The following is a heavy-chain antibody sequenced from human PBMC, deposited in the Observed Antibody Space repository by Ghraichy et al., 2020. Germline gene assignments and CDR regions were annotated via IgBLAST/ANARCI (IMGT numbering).Heavy chain of an antibody. J-gene: IGHJ4*02. CDR2: IYYSGST. CDR1: GGSISSSSYY. Sequence: ETLSLTCTVSGGSISSSSYYWGWIRQPPGKGLEWIGSIYYSGSTYYNPSLKSRVTISVDTSKNQFSLKLSSVTAADTAVYYCARQVAGTFDYWGQGTLVTVSS. V-gene: IGHV4-39*01. D-gene: IGHD6-19*01. CDR3: ARQVAGTFDY.